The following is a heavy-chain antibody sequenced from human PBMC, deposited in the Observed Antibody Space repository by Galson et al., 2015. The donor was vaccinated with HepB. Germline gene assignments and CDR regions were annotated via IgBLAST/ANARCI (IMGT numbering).Heavy chain of an antibody. J-gene: IGHJ4*02. CDR1: GFTFDDYG. Sequence: SLRLSCAASGFTFDDYGMSWVRQAPGKGLEWVSGINWSGGPTLYADSVKGRFTISRENAKNSLYLQMDSLRAEDTALYYCARRDNYGDYCDYWSQGTLVAVSS. CDR2: INWSGGPT. CDR3: ARRDNYGDYCDY. V-gene: IGHV3-20*04. D-gene: IGHD4-17*01.